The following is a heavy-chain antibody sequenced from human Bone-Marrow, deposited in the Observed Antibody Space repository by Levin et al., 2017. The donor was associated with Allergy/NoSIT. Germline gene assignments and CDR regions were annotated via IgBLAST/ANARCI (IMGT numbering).Heavy chain of an antibody. Sequence: PGGSLRLSCVVSGFTLNNYEMNWFRQAPGKGLEWVSYISATGSSIHYADSVKGRFSISRDNPKSSLFLQMNSLRAEDTALYFCARVRNGYSLGDVSDSWGQGTMVTVSS. V-gene: IGHV3-48*03. J-gene: IGHJ3*02. CDR3: ARVRNGYSLGDVSDS. D-gene: IGHD2-15*01. CDR2: ISATGSSI. CDR1: GFTLNNYE.